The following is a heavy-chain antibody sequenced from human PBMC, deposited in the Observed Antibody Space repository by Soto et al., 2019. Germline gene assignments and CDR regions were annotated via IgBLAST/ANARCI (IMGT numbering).Heavy chain of an antibody. CDR3: VHSTGVRANMLHCDY. CDR1: GFSFTNNGAA. D-gene: IGHD3-16*01. V-gene: IGHV2-5*02. J-gene: IGHJ4*02. CDR2: IYWDGAT. Sequence: QITLKESGHTLVQPTQTLTLTCTSSGFSFTNNGAAVGWFRQPPGKSLEWLAHIYWDGATRYTPSLKSRLTITQDTSKKQVVLTMIHMDPVDTATYYCVHSTGVRANMLHCDYWGQGTLLTVSS.